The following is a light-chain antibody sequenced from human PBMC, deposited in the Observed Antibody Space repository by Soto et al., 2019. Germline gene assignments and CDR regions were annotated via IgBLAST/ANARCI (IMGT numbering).Light chain of an antibody. CDR1: SSDVGGNKY. V-gene: IGLV2-14*03. J-gene: IGLJ1*01. CDR3: SAFTGTTYV. Sequence: QSVLTQPASVSGSPGQSITISCTGTSSDVGGNKYVSWYQHYPGKAPKLMICDVSNRPSGVSNRFSGSKSGNTASLTISGLQXEDEADYYCSAFTGTTYVFGTGTKVTVL. CDR2: DVS.